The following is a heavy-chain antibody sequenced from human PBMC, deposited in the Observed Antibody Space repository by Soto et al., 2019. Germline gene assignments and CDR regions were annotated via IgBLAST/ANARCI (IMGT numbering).Heavy chain of an antibody. J-gene: IGHJ3*02. V-gene: IGHV3-30-3*01. CDR2: ISYDGSNK. CDR1: GFTFSSYA. CDR3: ARVGLRHDAFDI. Sequence: GGSLRLSCAASGFTFSSYAMHWVRQAPGKGLEWVAVISYDGSNKYYADSVKGRFTISRDNSKNTLYLQMNSLRAEDTAVYYCARVGLRHDAFDIWGQGTMVTV. D-gene: IGHD5-18*01.